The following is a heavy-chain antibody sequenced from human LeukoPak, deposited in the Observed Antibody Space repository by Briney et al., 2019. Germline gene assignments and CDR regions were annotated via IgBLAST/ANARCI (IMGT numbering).Heavy chain of an antibody. Sequence: SETLSLTCIVSGGSISSYYWSWIRQPPGKGLEWVGYIYYSGSTNYNPSLKSRVTISVDTSKNQFSLKLSSVTAADTAVYYCARAIVVAGKNYYYYGMDVWGQGTTVTVSS. CDR1: GGSISSYY. D-gene: IGHD6-19*01. CDR3: ARAIVVAGKNYYYYGMDV. V-gene: IGHV4-59*01. J-gene: IGHJ6*02. CDR2: IYYSGST.